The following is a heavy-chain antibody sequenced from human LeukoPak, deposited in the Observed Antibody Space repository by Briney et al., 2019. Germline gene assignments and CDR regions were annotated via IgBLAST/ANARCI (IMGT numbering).Heavy chain of an antibody. J-gene: IGHJ3*02. CDR2: IKHDGSEK. CDR1: GFTFDDYG. D-gene: IGHD2-2*01. V-gene: IGHV3-7*01. CDR3: ARYCSSASCNDAFDM. Sequence: PGGSLRLSCAASGFTFDDYGMSWVRQAPGKGLEWVANIKHDGSEKYYVDSVKGRFTISRDNAKNSLYLQVNSLRAEDTAVYYCARYCSSASCNDAFDMWGQGTMVTVSS.